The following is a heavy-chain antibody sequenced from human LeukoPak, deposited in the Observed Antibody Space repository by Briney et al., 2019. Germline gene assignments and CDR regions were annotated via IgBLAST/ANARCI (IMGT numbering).Heavy chain of an antibody. J-gene: IGHJ4*02. V-gene: IGHV3-43*02. CDR3: VRDFSVADLTDY. CDR2: ISGYGGDP. Sequence: GGSLRLSCAASGFTFYDYAMHWVRQAPGKGLEWVALISGYGGDPYYADSVRGRFTISRDNRKNSLFLQINSLRTEDTAFYYCVRDFSVADLTDYWGQGTLVTVSS. D-gene: IGHD6-19*01. CDR1: GFTFYDYA.